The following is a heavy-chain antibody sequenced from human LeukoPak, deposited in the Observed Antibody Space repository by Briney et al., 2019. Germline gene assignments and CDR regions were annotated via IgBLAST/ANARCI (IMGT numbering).Heavy chain of an antibody. CDR2: IWYDGSNK. Sequence: GRSLRLSCAASGFTFDDYAMHWVRQAPGKGLEWVAVIWYDGSNKYYADSVKGRFTISRDNSKNTLYLQMNSLRAEDTAVYYCARDLDFDYWGQGTLVTVSS. CDR3: ARDLDFDY. J-gene: IGHJ4*02. V-gene: IGHV3-33*08. CDR1: GFTFDDYA.